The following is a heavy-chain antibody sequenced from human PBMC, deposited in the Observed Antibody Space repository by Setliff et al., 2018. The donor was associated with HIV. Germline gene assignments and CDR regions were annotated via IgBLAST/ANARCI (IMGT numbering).Heavy chain of an antibody. J-gene: IGHJ6*02. V-gene: IGHV4-38-2*02. D-gene: IGHD3-3*01. Sequence: SETLSLTCTVSGYPISSGYYWGWIRQPPGKGLEWIGSIYHSGTTYYNPSLKSRVTISVDTSKNQFSLKLSSATAADTAVYYCARRLQCLEFLHGVGGLDVWGQGTTVTVSS. CDR2: IYHSGTT. CDR3: ARRLQCLEFLHGVGGLDV. CDR1: GYPISSGYY.